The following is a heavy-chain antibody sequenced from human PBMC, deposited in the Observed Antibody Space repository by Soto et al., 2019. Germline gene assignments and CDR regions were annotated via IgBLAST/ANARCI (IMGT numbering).Heavy chain of an antibody. V-gene: IGHV1-69*06. CDR1: GGTFSSYA. D-gene: IGHD1-7*01. CDR3: ARVAPYNWNYVGWFDP. J-gene: IGHJ5*02. CDR2: TIPIFGTA. Sequence: SVKVSCKASGGTFSSYAISWVRQAPGQGLEWMGGTIPIFGTANYAQKFQGRVTITADKSTSTAYMELSSLRSEDTAVYYCARVAPYNWNYVGWFDPWGQGTLVTVSS.